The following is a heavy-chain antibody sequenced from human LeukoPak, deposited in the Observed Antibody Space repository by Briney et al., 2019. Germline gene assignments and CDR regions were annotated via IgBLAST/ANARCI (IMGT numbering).Heavy chain of an antibody. CDR1: GFTFSSYA. CDR2: ISSNGGST. V-gene: IGHV3-64*01. CDR3: ARDQVYYGSGYNAFDI. Sequence: GGSLRLSCAASGFTFSSYAMHWVRQPPGKGLEYVSAISSNGGSTYYANSVKGRFTISRDNSKNTLYLQMGSLKAEDMAVYYCARDQVYYGSGYNAFDIWGQGTMVTVSS. J-gene: IGHJ3*02. D-gene: IGHD3-10*01.